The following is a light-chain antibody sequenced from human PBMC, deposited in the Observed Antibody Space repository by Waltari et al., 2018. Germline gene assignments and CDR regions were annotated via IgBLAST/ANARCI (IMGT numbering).Light chain of an antibody. V-gene: IGLV8-61*01. J-gene: IGLJ2*01. CDR3: VLYMGSGIWV. CDR2: STN. CDR1: SGSVSTSYY. Sequence: QTVVTQEQSFTVSPVGTVTLTCGLSSGSVSTSYYPSWYQQTPGQAPRTPIYSTNTRSSGVPDRFSGSILGNKAALTITGAQADDESDYYCVLYMGSGIWVFGGGTKLTVL.